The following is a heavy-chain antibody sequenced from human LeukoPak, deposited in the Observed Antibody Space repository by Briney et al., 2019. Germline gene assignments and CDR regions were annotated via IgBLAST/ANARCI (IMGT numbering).Heavy chain of an antibody. CDR3: AKHRREWEILHAFDI. CDR2: ISYDGSNQ. V-gene: IGHV3-30*18. Sequence: GRSPRLSCAASGVTFRNYGMHWARQAPGKGLEWVAFISYDGSNQYYADSVTGRFAISRDNSKNTLYLQMNSLRAEDTALYSCAKHRREWEILHAFDIWGQGTMVTVSS. CDR1: GVTFRNYG. J-gene: IGHJ3*02. D-gene: IGHD1-26*01.